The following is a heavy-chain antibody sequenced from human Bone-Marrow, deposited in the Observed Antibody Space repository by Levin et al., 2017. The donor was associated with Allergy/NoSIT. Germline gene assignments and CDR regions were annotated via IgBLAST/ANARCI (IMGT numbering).Heavy chain of an antibody. CDR3: TTKIYRDYSDY. V-gene: IGHV1-24*01. J-gene: IGHJ4*02. Sequence: GASVKVSCKVSGYPLTELSIHWVRQAPGKGLEGMGGSDPGDGEIAYAQNFQGRVTMTEDTSTDTAYMELSSLRSEDTAIYYCTTKIYRDYSDYWGQGTLVTVSS. CDR1: GYPLTELS. D-gene: IGHD4-17*01. CDR2: SDPGDGEI.